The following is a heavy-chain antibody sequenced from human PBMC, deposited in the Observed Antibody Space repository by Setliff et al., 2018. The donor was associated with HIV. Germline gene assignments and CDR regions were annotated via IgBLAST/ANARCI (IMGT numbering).Heavy chain of an antibody. V-gene: IGHV3-48*01. Sequence: AASGFTFNTYSMNWVRQAPGKGLEWISYISGSSANIQYADSVRGRFTISRDNAKNSMYLQMNSLRAEDTAVYYCARTASYGNSWYHWFDPWGQGTLVTVSS. CDR1: GFTFNTYS. J-gene: IGHJ5*02. CDR2: ISGSSANI. CDR3: ARTASYGNSWYHWFDP. D-gene: IGHD6-13*01.